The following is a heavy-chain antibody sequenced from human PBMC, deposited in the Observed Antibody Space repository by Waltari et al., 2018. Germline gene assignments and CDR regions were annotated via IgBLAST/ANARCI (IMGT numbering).Heavy chain of an antibody. J-gene: IGHJ4*02. D-gene: IGHD3-22*01. CDR3: ARARDYYDSEDFFDY. CDR2: IKGDGGGI. CDR1: GFTFRSHW. V-gene: IGHV3-74*01. Sequence: EVQLVESGGGLVQPGGSLRLSCAASGFTFRSHWMHWVRQVPGKGLVWVSRIKGDGGGIRYADAVKGRFTISRDNAKSTIHLQMNSLRAEDTAIYYCARARDYYDSEDFFDYWSQGTLVTVAS.